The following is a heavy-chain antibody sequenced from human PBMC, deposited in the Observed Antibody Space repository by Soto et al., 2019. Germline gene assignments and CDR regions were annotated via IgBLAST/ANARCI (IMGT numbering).Heavy chain of an antibody. CDR2: INAGNGNT. CDR1: GYTFTSYA. Sequence: QVQLVQSGAEVKKPGASVKVSCKASGYTFTSYAMHWVRQAPGQRLEWMGWINAGNGNTKYSQKLQGRVTITRDTSASTAYMELSSLRSEDTAVYYCARLPSVTYYYGSGSLTDAFDIWGQGTMVTVSS. CDR3: ARLPSVTYYYGSGSLTDAFDI. V-gene: IGHV1-3*01. J-gene: IGHJ3*02. D-gene: IGHD3-10*01.